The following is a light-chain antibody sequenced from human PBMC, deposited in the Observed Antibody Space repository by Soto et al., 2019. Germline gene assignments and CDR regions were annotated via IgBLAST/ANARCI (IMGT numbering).Light chain of an antibody. V-gene: IGKV3-20*01. Sequence: EIVFTQSPVTLSLSQVERATLSFMASQIVSRYLVWYQQKPGQAPRLLIYDASSRATGVPDRFSGSGSGTDFTLTISRLEPEDFAVYYCQHCQPYGDSPPLTCGGGTKGDIK. CDR2: DAS. CDR1: QIVSRY. CDR3: QHCQPYGDSPPLT. J-gene: IGKJ4*01.